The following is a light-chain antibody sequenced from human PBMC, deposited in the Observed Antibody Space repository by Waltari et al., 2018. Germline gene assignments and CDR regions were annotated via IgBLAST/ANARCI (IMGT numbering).Light chain of an antibody. CDR3: QKYGSLPAT. J-gene: IGKJ1*01. CDR1: QSISRY. CDR2: DAS. V-gene: IGKV3-20*01. Sequence: EIMLTQSPGTLSLSPGERATLSCRASQSISRYLAWYQQKPGQAPRLLIYDASSRATGIPDRFSGSGSGTDFGLTISRLEPEDFAVYYCQKYGSLPATFGQGTKVEIK.